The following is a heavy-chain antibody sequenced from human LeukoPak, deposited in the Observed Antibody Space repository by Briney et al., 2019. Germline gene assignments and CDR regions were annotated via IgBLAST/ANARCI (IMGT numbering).Heavy chain of an antibody. CDR1: GFTFSSYW. D-gene: IGHD3-10*01. J-gene: IGHJ4*02. V-gene: IGHV3-7*01. CDR3: ARAGPPVLLWFGELLEYFDY. Sequence: GGSLRLSCAASGFTFSSYWMSWVRQAPGKGLEWVANIKQDGSEKYYVDSVKGRFTISRDNAKNSLYLQMNSLRAEDTAVYYCARAGPPVLLWFGELLEYFDYWGQGTLVTVSS. CDR2: IKQDGSEK.